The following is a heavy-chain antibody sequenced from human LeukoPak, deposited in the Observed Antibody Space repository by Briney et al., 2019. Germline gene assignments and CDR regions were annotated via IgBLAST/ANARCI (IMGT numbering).Heavy chain of an antibody. CDR2: IIPILGIA. CDR3: ARGYYYDSSGYVDY. Sequence: SVKVSCKASGGTFSSYAISWVRQAPGQGLEWMGRIIPILGIANYAQKFQGRVTITADKSTSTAYMELSSLRSEDTAVYYCARGYYYDSSGYVDYWGQGTLVTVSS. CDR1: GGTFSSYA. V-gene: IGHV1-69*04. J-gene: IGHJ4*02. D-gene: IGHD3-22*01.